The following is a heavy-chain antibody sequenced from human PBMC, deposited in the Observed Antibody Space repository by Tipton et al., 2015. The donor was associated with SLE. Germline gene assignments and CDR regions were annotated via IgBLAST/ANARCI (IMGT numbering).Heavy chain of an antibody. CDR1: GGSISGSSSY. D-gene: IGHD4-17*01. CDR2: LYYSGNT. Sequence: TLSLTCTVSGGSISGSSSYWGWIRQPPGKGLEWIGVLYYSGNTYYNPSLKSPVTLSIDTSKNQFSLKMRSVTAADTAVYYCAKDYNYDNADYNWGQGKLVIVSS. J-gene: IGHJ4*02. V-gene: IGHV4-39*07. CDR3: AKDYNYDNADYN.